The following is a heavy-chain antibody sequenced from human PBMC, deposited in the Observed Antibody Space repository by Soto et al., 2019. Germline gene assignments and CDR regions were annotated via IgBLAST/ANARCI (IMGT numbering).Heavy chain of an antibody. CDR3: ARLMGFVTYYYGSGSYYNDY. V-gene: IGHV4-39*01. CDR2: IYYSGST. J-gene: IGHJ4*02. Sequence: SETLSLTCTVSGGSISSSSYYWGWIRQPPGKGLEWIGSIYYSGSTYYNPSLKSRVTISVDTSKNQFSLKLSSVTAADTAVYYCARLMGFVTYYYGSGSYYNDYWGQGTLVTVSS. CDR1: GGSISSSSYY. D-gene: IGHD3-10*01.